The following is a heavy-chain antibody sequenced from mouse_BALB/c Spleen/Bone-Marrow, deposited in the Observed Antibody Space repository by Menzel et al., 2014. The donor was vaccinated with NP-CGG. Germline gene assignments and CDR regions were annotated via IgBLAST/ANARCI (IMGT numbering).Heavy chain of an antibody. V-gene: IGHV5-17*02. Sequence: EVKVVDSGGGLVQPGGSRKLSCAASGFTFSSFGMHWVRQAPEKGLEWVAYISSGSSTIYYADTGKGRFTLSRDNPKNTLFLQMTSLRSEDTAMYYCARDRYDEYFDVWGAGTTVTVSS. CDR2: ISSGSSTI. CDR1: GFTFSSFG. CDR3: ARDRYDEYFDV. J-gene: IGHJ1*01. D-gene: IGHD2-14*01.